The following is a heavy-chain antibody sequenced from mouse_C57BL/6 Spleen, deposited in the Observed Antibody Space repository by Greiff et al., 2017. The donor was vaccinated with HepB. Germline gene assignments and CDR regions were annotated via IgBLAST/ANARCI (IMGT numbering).Heavy chain of an antibody. CDR3: ARGGTLWFHFDY. V-gene: IGHV1-80*01. Sequence: QVQLQQSGAELVKPGASVKISCKASGYAFSSYWMNWVKQRPGKGLEWIGQIYPGDGDTNYNGKFKGKATLTADKSSSTAYMQLSSLTSEDSAVYFCARGGTLWFHFDYWGQGTTLTVSS. J-gene: IGHJ2*01. CDR1: GYAFSSYW. D-gene: IGHD2-2*01. CDR2: IYPGDGDT.